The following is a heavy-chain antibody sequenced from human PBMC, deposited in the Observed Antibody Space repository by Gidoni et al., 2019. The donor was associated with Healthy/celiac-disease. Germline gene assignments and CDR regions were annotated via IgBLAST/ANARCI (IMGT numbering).Heavy chain of an antibody. CDR1: GYSFTSYW. Sequence: EVQLVQSGAEVKKHGESLKISCKGSGYSFTSYWIGRVRQMPGKGLEWMGIIHPGDSDTRYSPSFQGQVTISADKSISTAYLQWSSLKASDTAMYYCARLAGLPYCGGDCPPYYYYGMDVWGQGTTVTVSS. D-gene: IGHD2-21*01. V-gene: IGHV5-51*01. CDR3: ARLAGLPYCGGDCPPYYYYGMDV. J-gene: IGHJ6*02. CDR2: IHPGDSDT.